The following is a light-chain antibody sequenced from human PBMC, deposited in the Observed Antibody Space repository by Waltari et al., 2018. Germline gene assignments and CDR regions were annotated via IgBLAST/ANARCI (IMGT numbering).Light chain of an antibody. CDR3: QQSDAFPVT. CDR2: GAS. CDR1: QAISSF. V-gene: IGKV1-9*01. Sequence: DIHLTQSPSFLSASVGDRVTITCRASQAISSFLAWYQRTPGKAPNLLIYGASTLLSGVPSRFSGSGSDTEFTLTISNLQPEDFATYYCQQSDAFPVTFGGGTQVAI. J-gene: IGKJ4*01.